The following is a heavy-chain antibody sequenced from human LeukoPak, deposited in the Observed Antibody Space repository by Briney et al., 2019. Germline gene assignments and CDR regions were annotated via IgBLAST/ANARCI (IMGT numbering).Heavy chain of an antibody. D-gene: IGHD1-7*01. Sequence: PSETLSLTSTVSGYSISSGYYWGWIRQPPGKGLEWIGSIYHSGSTYYNPSLKSRVTISVDTSKNQFSLKLSSVTAADTAVYYCAELTRNLESAEYFQHWGQGTLVTVSS. J-gene: IGHJ1*01. V-gene: IGHV4-38-2*02. CDR1: GYSISSGYY. CDR3: AELTRNLESAEYFQH. CDR2: IYHSGST.